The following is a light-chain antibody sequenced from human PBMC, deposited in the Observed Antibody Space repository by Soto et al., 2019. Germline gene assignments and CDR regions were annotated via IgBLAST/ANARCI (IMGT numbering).Light chain of an antibody. Sequence: GGGGRISSTSISSDAGGYNQVSWYQQHPGKAPKLMIYEVNKRPSGVPDRFSGSKSGNTASLTVSGLQAEDEAGYYCSSNADSYSYVFGTGTKVTVL. J-gene: IGLJ1*01. V-gene: IGLV2-8*01. CDR2: EVN. CDR3: SSNADSYSYV. CDR1: SSDAGGYNQ.